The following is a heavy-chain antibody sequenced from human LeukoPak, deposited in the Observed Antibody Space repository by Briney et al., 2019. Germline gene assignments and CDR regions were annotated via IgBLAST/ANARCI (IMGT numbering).Heavy chain of an antibody. J-gene: IGHJ5*02. CDR3: AKGQRYSSSWYDV. CDR2: ISGSGGST. D-gene: IGHD6-13*01. V-gene: IGHV3-23*01. CDR1: GFTFISYG. Sequence: PGGSLRLSCAASGFTFISYGMTWVRQAPGKGLEWVSAISGSGGSTYYADSVKGRFTISRDNSKNTLYLQMNSLRAEDTAVYYCAKGQRYSSSWYDVWGQGTLVTVSS.